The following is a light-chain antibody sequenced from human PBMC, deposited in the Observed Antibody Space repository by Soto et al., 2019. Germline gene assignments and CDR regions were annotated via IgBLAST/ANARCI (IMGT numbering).Light chain of an antibody. J-gene: IGKJ2*01. Sequence: DIQMTQSPSSLSASVGDRATITCRASQGISHYLAWYQQKPGKVPKLLIYAASTLQSGVPSRFSGSGSGTDFTLTISNLQPEDVATYYCQKYNGAPETFGQGTKLEIK. CDR3: QKYNGAPET. CDR1: QGISHY. CDR2: AAS. V-gene: IGKV1-27*01.